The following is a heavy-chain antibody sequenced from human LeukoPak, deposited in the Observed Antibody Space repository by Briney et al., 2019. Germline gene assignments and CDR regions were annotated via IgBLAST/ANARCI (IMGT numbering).Heavy chain of an antibody. CDR1: GGSFSPYY. Sequence: SETLSLTCAVYGGSFSPYYWNWIRQPPGKGLEWIAEISHSGSTRYNPSLKSRVTISVDTSKNQFSLKVSSVTAADTAVYYCVRSEVETSGRDYWGHGTLVTVSS. J-gene: IGHJ4*01. V-gene: IGHV4-34*01. CDR3: VRSEVETSGRDY. D-gene: IGHD2-15*01. CDR2: ISHSGST.